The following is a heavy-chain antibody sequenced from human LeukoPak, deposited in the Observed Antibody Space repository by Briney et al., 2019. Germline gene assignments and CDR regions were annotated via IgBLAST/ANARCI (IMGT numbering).Heavy chain of an antibody. Sequence: PGGSLLLSCAASGFTFSSFGLHWVRPAPGKGLEWVANIKQDESEKDYVDSVRGRFTISRDDAQNSLYLQMNSLRAEDTALYYCATYSGVHHKTFDDWGQGTLVTVSS. CDR2: IKQDESEK. J-gene: IGHJ4*02. D-gene: IGHD1-26*01. V-gene: IGHV3-7*03. CDR1: GFTFSSFG. CDR3: ATYSGVHHKTFDD.